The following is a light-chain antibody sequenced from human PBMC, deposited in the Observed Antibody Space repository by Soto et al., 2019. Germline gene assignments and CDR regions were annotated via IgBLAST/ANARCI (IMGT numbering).Light chain of an antibody. J-gene: IGKJ5*01. Sequence: DIQITQSPSTLSVAVRARVASTCRASQTISSWLAWYQQKPGKAPKLLIYKAYTLKSGVTSRFSGSGSGTEFSITIRSLQTEDFETYYCKQLNSYQITCGKGKRLEIK. V-gene: IGKV1-5*03. CDR1: QTISSW. CDR3: KQLNSYQIT. CDR2: KAY.